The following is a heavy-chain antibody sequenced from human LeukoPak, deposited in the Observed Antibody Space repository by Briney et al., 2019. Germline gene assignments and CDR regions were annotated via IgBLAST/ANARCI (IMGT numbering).Heavy chain of an antibody. CDR1: GASVSNSH. CDR2: LSYTGKT. D-gene: IGHD2/OR15-2a*01. V-gene: IGHV4-59*02. J-gene: IGHJ4*02. CDR3: SEGYFEPFAH. Sequence: SETLSLTCAVSGASVSNSHWNWIRQFPGKGLEWIGCLSYTGKTDYNPSLSSRVTISLGTSNTQVSLKLKSVTAAATAVYSCSEGYFEPFAHWGPGTLVTVSS.